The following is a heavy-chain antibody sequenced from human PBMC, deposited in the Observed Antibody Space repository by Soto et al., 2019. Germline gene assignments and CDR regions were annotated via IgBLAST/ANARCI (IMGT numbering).Heavy chain of an antibody. Sequence: GGSLRLSCAASGFTFSSYWMSWVRQAPGKGLEWVANIKQDGSEKYYVDSVKGRFTISRDNAKNSLYLQMNSLRAEDTAVYYCARDRSSWYGSTYYYYGMDVWGQGTTVTVSS. V-gene: IGHV3-7*03. CDR3: ARDRSSWYGSTYYYYGMDV. J-gene: IGHJ6*02. D-gene: IGHD6-13*01. CDR1: GFTFSSYW. CDR2: IKQDGSEK.